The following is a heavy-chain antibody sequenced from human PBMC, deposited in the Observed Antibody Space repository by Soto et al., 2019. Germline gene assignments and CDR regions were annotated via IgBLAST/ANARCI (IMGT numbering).Heavy chain of an antibody. CDR1: GFTFTKAW. Sequence: EVQLVESGGGLVKPGGSLRLSCAASGFTFTKAWMTWVRQTPGKGLEWVGRIKSRADGGTTDYAASVKDRFIISRDNAHKSLFLEMKDLRVEDTAVYYCARGGIHWGQGTLVTVSS. D-gene: IGHD3-16*01. CDR2: IKSRADGGTT. CDR3: ARGGIH. V-gene: IGHV3-15*01. J-gene: IGHJ4*02.